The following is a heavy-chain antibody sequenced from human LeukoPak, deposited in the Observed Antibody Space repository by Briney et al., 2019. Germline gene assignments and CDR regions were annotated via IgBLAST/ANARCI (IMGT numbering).Heavy chain of an antibody. V-gene: IGHV4-59*11. Sequence: PSETLSLPCTVSGGSISSHYWSWIRQSPGKGLEWIGYIYYSGSTNYNPSLESRVTISVDTSKNQYSLKLSSVAAADTAVYYCARGVPDIVVVPAAIRYYYYYYMDVWGKGNTVTVSS. J-gene: IGHJ6*03. D-gene: IGHD2-2*01. CDR3: ARGVPDIVVVPAAIRYYYYYYMDV. CDR2: IYYSGST. CDR1: GGSISSHY.